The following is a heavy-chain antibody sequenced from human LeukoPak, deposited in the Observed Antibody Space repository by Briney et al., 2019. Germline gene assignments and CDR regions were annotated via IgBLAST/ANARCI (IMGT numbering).Heavy chain of an antibody. D-gene: IGHD3-9*01. Sequence: ASVKFSCKASGYTFTSYYMHWVRQAPGQGPEWMGIINPSGGSTSYAQKFQGRVTITRDTSTTTVYMQLSSLRSEDTAVYYCAKCGEPSYEILTGYSRFDYWGQGTLVTVSS. J-gene: IGHJ4*02. V-gene: IGHV1-46*01. CDR3: AKCGEPSYEILTGYSRFDY. CDR2: INPSGGST. CDR1: GYTFTSYY.